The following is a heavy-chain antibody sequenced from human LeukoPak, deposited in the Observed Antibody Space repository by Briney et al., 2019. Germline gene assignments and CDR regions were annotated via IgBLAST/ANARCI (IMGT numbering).Heavy chain of an antibody. V-gene: IGHV3-21*01. J-gene: IGHJ4*02. Sequence: GGSLRLSCAASGFTFSSYSMNWVRQAPGKGLEWVSSISSSSSYIYYADSVKGRFTISRDNAKNSLYLQMNSLRAEDTAVYYCARDSRPIAAAGSSDYWGQGTLVTVSS. CDR2: ISSSSSYI. D-gene: IGHD6-13*01. CDR1: GFTFSSYS. CDR3: ARDSRPIAAAGSSDY.